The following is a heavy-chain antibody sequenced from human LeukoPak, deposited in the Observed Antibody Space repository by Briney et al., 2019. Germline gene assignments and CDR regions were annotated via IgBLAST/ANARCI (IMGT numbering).Heavy chain of an antibody. Sequence: GGSLRLSCAASGFTFSNYGMSWVRQAPGKGLEWVSAISDSGGSTYYADSVKGRFTIYRDNSKNTLYLQMNSLRAEDTAVYYCAKDQGYCSSTSCYIFLFDYWGQGTLVTVSS. V-gene: IGHV3-23*01. D-gene: IGHD2-2*02. CDR1: GFTFSNYG. CDR3: AKDQGYCSSTSCYIFLFDY. CDR2: ISDSGGST. J-gene: IGHJ4*02.